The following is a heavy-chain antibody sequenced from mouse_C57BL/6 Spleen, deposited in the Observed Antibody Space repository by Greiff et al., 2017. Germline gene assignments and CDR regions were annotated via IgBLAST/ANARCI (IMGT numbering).Heavy chain of an antibody. J-gene: IGHJ2*01. CDR3: ARQIGTGNYYDY. CDR2: ISNGGGST. D-gene: IGHD3-3*01. CDR1: GFTFSDYY. V-gene: IGHV5-12*01. Sequence: EVQRVESGGGLVQPGGSLKLSCAASGFTFSDYYMYWVRQTPEKRLEWVAYISNGGGSTYYPDTVKGRFTISRDNAKNTLYLQMSRLQSEDSAMYYCARQIGTGNYYDYWGQGTTLTVSS.